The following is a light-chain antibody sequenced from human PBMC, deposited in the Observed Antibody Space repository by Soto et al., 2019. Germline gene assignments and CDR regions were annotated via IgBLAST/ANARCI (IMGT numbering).Light chain of an antibody. Sequence: EIVLTQSPCTLSLSPGERATLSCRARQSVSSSCYLAWYQQKPGQAPRLLIYVASSRATGIPDRFSGSGSATDFTLTISRLEHEDFAVYYCRQYGSSPSYTFGQGTKLETK. J-gene: IGKJ2*01. CDR2: VAS. CDR1: QSVSSSCY. V-gene: IGKV3-20*01. CDR3: RQYGSSPSYT.